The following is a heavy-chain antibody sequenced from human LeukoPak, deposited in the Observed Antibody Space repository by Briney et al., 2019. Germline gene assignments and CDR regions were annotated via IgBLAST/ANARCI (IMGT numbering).Heavy chain of an antibody. CDR2: ISAYNGNT. J-gene: IGHJ4*02. CDR1: GYTFTSYG. D-gene: IGHD2-2*02. Sequence: ASVKVSCKASGYTFTSYGISWVRQAPGQGLEWMGWISAYNGNTNYAQKLQGRVTMTTGTSTSTAYMELRSLRSDDTAVYYCARDLLSGEVVPAAIWGQGTLVTASS. V-gene: IGHV1-18*01. CDR3: ARDLLSGEVVPAAI.